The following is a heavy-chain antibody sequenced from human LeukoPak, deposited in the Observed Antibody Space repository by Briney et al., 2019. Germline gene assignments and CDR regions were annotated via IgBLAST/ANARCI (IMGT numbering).Heavy chain of an antibody. V-gene: IGHV4-59*01. CDR2: IYYTGTT. Sequence: SETLSLTGTGSGVTTSSYYWSWIRQLPGQGLEWIGYIYYTGTTNHHRSLRSRVTIAVDTSKNQFSLKLTSVTAADTAVYYCAASYDSSGYYAYFDYWGQGTLVTVS. J-gene: IGHJ4*02. D-gene: IGHD3-22*01. CDR3: AASYDSSGYYAYFDY. CDR1: GVTTSSYY.